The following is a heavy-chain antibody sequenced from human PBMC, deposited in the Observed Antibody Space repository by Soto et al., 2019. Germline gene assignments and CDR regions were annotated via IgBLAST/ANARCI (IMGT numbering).Heavy chain of an antibody. CDR3: ARAVLYYDGSGYFIRDAFDI. V-gene: IGHV4-59*01. D-gene: IGHD3-22*01. Sequence: LSLTCTVSGGSISSYYWSWIRQPPGKGLEWIGYIYYSGSTNYNPSLKSRVTISVDTSKNQFSLKLSSVTAADTAVYYCARAVLYYDGSGYFIRDAFDIWGQGTMVTVSS. CDR1: GGSISSYY. CDR2: IYYSGST. J-gene: IGHJ3*02.